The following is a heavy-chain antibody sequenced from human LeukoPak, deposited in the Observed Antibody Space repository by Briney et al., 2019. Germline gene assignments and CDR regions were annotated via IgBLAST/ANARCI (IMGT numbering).Heavy chain of an antibody. V-gene: IGHV3-48*01. J-gene: IGHJ4*02. CDR3: ARSKTAFDY. D-gene: IGHD2-21*02. CDR1: GFTFSSYS. CDR2: ISSSSSTI. Sequence: GGSLRLSCAASGFTFSSYSMNWVRQAPGKGLEWVSYISSSSSTIYYADSVKGRFTISRDNSKNSLYLQMNSLRAEDTAVYYCARSKTAFDYWGQGTLVTVSS.